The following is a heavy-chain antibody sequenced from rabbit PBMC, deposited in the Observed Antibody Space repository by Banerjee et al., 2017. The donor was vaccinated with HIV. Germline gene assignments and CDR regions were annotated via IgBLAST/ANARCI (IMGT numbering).Heavy chain of an antibody. D-gene: IGHD1-1*01. CDR3: ARRSSSSGADYSPL. CDR2: INTSSGTT. CDR1: GFSFRNKYV. J-gene: IGHJ4*01. V-gene: IGHV1S45*01. Sequence: QEQLEESGGDLVKPEGSLTLTCTASGFSFRNKYVMCWVRQAPGKGLEWIACINTSSGTTVYASRAQGRFTISKLPSTTVTLHMTSLTAAATATYFCARRSSSSGADYSPLWGPGTLVTVS.